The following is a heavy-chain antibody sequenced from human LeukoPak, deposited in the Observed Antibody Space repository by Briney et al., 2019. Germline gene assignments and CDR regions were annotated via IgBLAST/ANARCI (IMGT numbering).Heavy chain of an antibody. CDR3: ARDYSGWSNSFDP. CDR2: IQISGST. V-gene: IGHV4-4*07. D-gene: IGHD6-19*01. J-gene: IGHJ5*02. Sequence: PSETLSLTWTVADGSISGYYWSWIRQSAGGWLECIGRIQISGSTNYNPSLQSRVTMSVDTSKNQFSLKLHSVTAADTAVYYCARDYSGWSNSFDPWGQGSLVTVSS. CDR1: DGSISGYY.